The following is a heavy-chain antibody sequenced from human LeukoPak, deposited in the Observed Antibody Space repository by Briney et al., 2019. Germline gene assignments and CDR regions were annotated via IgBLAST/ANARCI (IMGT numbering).Heavy chain of an antibody. CDR1: GFTFSSYA. D-gene: IGHD6-13*01. CDR2: ISGSGGST. V-gene: IGHV3-23*01. Sequence: GGSLRLSCAASGFTFSSYAMSWVRQAPGEGLEWVSAISGSGGSTYYADSVKGRVTISRDNSKITVSMQMNSLRADYTAVYYCSKLCNSCPTPTFDHRGQGNLVTVSP. CDR3: SKLCNSCPTPTFDH. J-gene: IGHJ4*02.